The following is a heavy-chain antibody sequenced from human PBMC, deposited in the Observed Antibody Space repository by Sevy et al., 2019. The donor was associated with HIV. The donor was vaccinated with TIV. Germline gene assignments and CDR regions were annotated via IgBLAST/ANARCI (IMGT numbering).Heavy chain of an antibody. V-gene: IGHV1-2*06. CDR1: GYTFTGYY. D-gene: IGHD2-2*01. CDR2: INPNSGGT. J-gene: IGHJ6*02. CDR3: ARGGGDIVVVPAALRGYYGMDV. Sequence: ASVKVSCKASGYTFTGYYMHWVRQAPGQGLEWMGRINPNSGGTNYAQKFQGRVTMTRDTSISTAYMELSRLSSDDTAVYYCARGGGDIVVVPAALRGYYGMDVWGQGTTVTVSS.